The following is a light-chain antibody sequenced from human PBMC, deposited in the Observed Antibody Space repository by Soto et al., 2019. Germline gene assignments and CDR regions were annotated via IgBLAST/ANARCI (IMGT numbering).Light chain of an antibody. CDR2: GAS. CDR3: QQYNDSPPA. V-gene: IGKV3-15*01. Sequence: ETVMTQSPATLSLSPGERSTLSCRSSQSVSSKLVWYQQKPGQAPRFLIYGASTRATGIPARFRGSGSGTEFTLTIDSLQSEDFAVYYCQQYNDSPPAFGGGTRLEIK. CDR1: QSVSSK. J-gene: IGKJ5*01.